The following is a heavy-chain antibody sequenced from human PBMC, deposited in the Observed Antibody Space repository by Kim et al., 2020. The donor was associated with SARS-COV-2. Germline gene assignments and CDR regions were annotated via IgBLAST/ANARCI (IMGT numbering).Heavy chain of an antibody. Sequence: GGSLRLSCKVSGFTFSSYAMSWVRQAPGSGLDWVSVISKNAEATYYADSVRDRFTISRDNSKNTLYLIMNSMRVDDTAHYYCARVSPEGSGRLNFWGQGT. CDR3: ARVSPEGSGRLNF. CDR1: GFTFSSYA. J-gene: IGHJ1*01. D-gene: IGHD2-15*01. CDR2: ISKNAEAT. V-gene: IGHV3-23*01.